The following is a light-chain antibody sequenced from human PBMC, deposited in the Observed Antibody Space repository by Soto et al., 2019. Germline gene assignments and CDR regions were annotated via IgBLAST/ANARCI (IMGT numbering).Light chain of an antibody. CDR3: QQLNSHPPVT. CDR2: AAS. V-gene: IGKV1-9*01. Sequence: DIQLTQSPSFLSASVGDRVTITCRASQGISSYLAWYQQKQGKAPKLQIYAASPLQSGVPSRFSGSGSGTEFTLAIGSLQPEDFATYYCQQLNSHPPVTCGQSTRLEIK. CDR1: QGISSY. J-gene: IGKJ5*01.